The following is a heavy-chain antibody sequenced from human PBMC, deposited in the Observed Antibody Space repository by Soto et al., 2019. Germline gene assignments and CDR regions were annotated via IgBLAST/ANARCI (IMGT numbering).Heavy chain of an antibody. CDR1: GFTFSSYG. J-gene: IGHJ4*02. V-gene: IGHV3-30*18. CDR3: AKDMRPTSKYYYDSSGYSQFDY. Sequence: GGSLRLSCAASGFTFSSYGMHWVRQAPGKGLEWVAVISYDGSNKYYADSVKGRFTISRDNSKNTLYLQMNSLRAEDTAVYYCAKDMRPTSKYYYDSSGYSQFDYWGQGTLVTVSS. CDR2: ISYDGSNK. D-gene: IGHD3-22*01.